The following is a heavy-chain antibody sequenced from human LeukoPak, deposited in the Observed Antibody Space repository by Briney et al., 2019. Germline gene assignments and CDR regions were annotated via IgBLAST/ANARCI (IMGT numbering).Heavy chain of an antibody. CDR2: IGAYNGNT. D-gene: IGHD6-6*01. CDR1: GYTFTSYG. CDR3: ARALGYSSSPWGDSGSPAEYFQH. Sequence: ASVKVSCKASGYTFTSYGISWVRQAPGQGLEWMGWIGAYNGNTNYAQKLQGRVTMTTDTSTSTAYRELRSLRSDDTAVYYCARALGYSSSPWGDSGSPAEYFQHWGQGTLVTVSS. J-gene: IGHJ1*01. V-gene: IGHV1-18*01.